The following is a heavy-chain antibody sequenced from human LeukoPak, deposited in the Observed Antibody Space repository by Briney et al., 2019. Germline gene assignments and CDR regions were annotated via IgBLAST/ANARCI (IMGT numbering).Heavy chain of an antibody. J-gene: IGHJ5*02. CDR3: AKGRKGEVVVVIFMS. CDR2: ISGSGGST. Sequence: GGSLRLSCAASGFTFSSYVMSWVRQASGKGLEWVSAISGSGGSTYYAHPVKGRFTISRDNSKNTLYLQMNSLRAEDTAVYYCAKGRKGEVVVVIFMSWGQGPLVTVSS. D-gene: IGHD3-22*01. CDR1: GFTFSSYV. V-gene: IGHV3-23*01.